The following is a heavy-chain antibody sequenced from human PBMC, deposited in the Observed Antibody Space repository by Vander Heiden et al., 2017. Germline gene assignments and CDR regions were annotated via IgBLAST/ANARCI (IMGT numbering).Heavy chain of an antibody. D-gene: IGHD1-26*01. CDR2: MNPNSGNT. J-gene: IGHJ4*02. Sequence: QVQLVQSGAEVKKPGASVKVSCKASGYTFTSYDINWVRQATGQGLEWMGWMNPNSGNTGYAQKSQGRVTMTRNTSISTAYMELSSLRSEDTAVYYCARDLNPNTGSRGAFDFWGQGTLVTVSS. CDR3: ARDLNPNTGSRGAFDF. V-gene: IGHV1-8*01. CDR1: GYTFTSYD.